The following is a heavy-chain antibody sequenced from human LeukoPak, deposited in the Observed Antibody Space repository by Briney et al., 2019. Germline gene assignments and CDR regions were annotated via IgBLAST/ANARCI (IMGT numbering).Heavy chain of an antibody. CDR1: GGSISTDY. V-gene: IGHV4-4*07. CDR2: IYTSGST. Sequence: SETLSLTCTVSGGSISTDYWTWIRQPAGKGLEWIGLIYTSGSTNYNPSLKSRVTMSLDTSKNQFSLKLTSVTAADTAVYYCASDFVYWGQGTLVTVSS. J-gene: IGHJ4*02. CDR3: ASDFVY.